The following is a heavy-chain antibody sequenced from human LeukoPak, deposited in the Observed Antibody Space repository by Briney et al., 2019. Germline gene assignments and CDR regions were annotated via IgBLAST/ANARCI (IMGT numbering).Heavy chain of an antibody. D-gene: IGHD2-15*01. CDR1: GFTFSSYA. J-gene: IGHJ6*02. CDR3: AKEVVYETDYYYYYGMDV. V-gene: IGHV3-23*01. CDR2: ISGSGGST. Sequence: GGSLRLSCAASGFTFSSYATSWVRQAPGKGLEWVSAISGSGGSTYYADSVKGRFTISRDNSKNTLYLQMNSLRAEDTAVYYCAKEVVYETDYYYYYGMDVWGQGTTVTVFS.